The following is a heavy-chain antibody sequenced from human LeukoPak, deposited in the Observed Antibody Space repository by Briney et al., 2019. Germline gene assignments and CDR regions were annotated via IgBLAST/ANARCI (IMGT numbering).Heavy chain of an antibody. J-gene: IGHJ1*01. Sequence: GASVKASCKASGYTFTDHYLHWMRQAPGQGFEWMGWIHSKSGDTSYAQKLQGRATMTRDTSIATVYMELSRLTSDDTAFYYCVRVAVPGVAYFPHWGQGTLVTVSS. V-gene: IGHV1-2*02. CDR2: IHSKSGDT. CDR3: VRVAVPGVAYFPH. CDR1: GYTFTDHY. D-gene: IGHD6-19*01.